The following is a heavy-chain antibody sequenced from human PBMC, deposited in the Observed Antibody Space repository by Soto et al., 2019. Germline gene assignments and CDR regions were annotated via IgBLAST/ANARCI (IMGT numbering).Heavy chain of an antibody. V-gene: IGHV3-15*07. CDR3: TTDSYSSIIVVRFDY. D-gene: IGHD3-22*01. J-gene: IGHJ4*01. Sequence: PGGSLRLSCSASGFTFSNALINWVRQAPGKGLEWVGGIKSKTDGGTPDYAAPVQGRFASPRDDSKNLVYLQMHSLKPEDPGIYYCTTDSYSSIIVVRFDYWGPGTLVTVSS. CDR1: GFTFSNAL. CDR2: IKSKTDGGTP.